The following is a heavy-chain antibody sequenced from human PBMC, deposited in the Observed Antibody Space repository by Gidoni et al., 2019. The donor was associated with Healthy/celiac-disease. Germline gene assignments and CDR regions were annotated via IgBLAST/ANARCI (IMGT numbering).Heavy chain of an antibody. CDR1: GFTFSSYG. J-gene: IGHJ4*02. CDR2: IWYDGSNK. V-gene: IGHV3-33*01. CDR3: AREDFSSGWYVPDY. D-gene: IGHD6-19*01. Sequence: QVQPVESGGGVVKPGRSLGLSCTPSGFTFSSYGMHWVRQAPGKGLEWVAVIWYDGSNKYYADSVKGRFTISRDNSKNTLYLQMNSLRAEDTAVYYCAREDFSSGWYVPDYWGQGTLVTVSS.